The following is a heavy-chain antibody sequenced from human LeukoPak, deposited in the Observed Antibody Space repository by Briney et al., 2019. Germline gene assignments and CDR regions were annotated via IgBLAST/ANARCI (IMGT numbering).Heavy chain of an antibody. CDR2: ISWNSGGI. CDR1: GVTFDDYA. CDR3: AKDITGNNWYFDL. Sequence: PGRSLRLSCAASGVTFDDYAMHWVRQAPGKGLEWVSGISWNSGGIGYADSVKGRFTISRDNAKDSLYLQMNSLRTEDTALYYCAKDITGNNWYFDLWGRGTLVTVYS. V-gene: IGHV3-9*01. D-gene: IGHD7-27*01. J-gene: IGHJ2*01.